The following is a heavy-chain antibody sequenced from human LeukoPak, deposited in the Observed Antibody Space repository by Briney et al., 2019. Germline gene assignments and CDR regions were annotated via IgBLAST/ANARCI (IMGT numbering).Heavy chain of an antibody. CDR3: ARHHAHYFYYMAV. CDR2: VYYTGTT. V-gene: IGHV4-39*01. CDR1: DDSITTSSYY. J-gene: IGHJ6*03. Sequence: SETLSLTCTVSDDSITTSSYYWGWIRQPPGKGLEWIGSVYYTGTTYYNPSLKRRVFISVDTSKNQFSLRLNSPTATDTAVYFCARHHAHYFYYMAVWGKGTTVIVSS.